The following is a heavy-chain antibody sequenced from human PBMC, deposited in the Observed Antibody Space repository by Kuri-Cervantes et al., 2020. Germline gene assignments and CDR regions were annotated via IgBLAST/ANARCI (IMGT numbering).Heavy chain of an antibody. Sequence: GGSLRLSCAASGFPFSSYGMHWVRQAPGKGLEWVAFMRYDGSNKYYADSVKGRFTISRDNSKNTLYLQMNSLGAEDTAVYYCAKDLYSSSSGFDYWGQGTLVTVSS. CDR3: AKDLYSSSSGFDY. CDR2: MRYDGSNK. CDR1: GFPFSSYG. D-gene: IGHD6-6*01. J-gene: IGHJ4*02. V-gene: IGHV3-30*02.